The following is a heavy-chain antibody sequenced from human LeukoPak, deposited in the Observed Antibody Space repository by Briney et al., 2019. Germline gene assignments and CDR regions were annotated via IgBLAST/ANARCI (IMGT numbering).Heavy chain of an antibody. Sequence: RASVKVSCKASGYTFTSYDINWVRQATGQGLEWMGWMNPNSGNTGYAQKFQGRVTMTTDTSISTAYMEMSRLRSGDTAVYYCAVLRIGYYNDVFDIWGHGTMVTVSS. J-gene: IGHJ3*02. V-gene: IGHV1-8*02. CDR1: GYTFTSYD. D-gene: IGHD2-8*01. CDR3: AVLRIGYYNDVFDI. CDR2: MNPNSGNT.